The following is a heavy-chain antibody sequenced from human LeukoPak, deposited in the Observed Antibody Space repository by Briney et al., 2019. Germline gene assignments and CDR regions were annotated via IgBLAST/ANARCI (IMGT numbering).Heavy chain of an antibody. J-gene: IGHJ5*02. CDR3: ARGGSSSWHELYNWFDP. Sequence: SETLSLTRTVSGYSISSGYYWGWIRQPPGKGLEWIGSIYHSGSTYYNPSLKSRVTISVDTSKNQFSLKLSSVTAADTAVYYCARGGSSSWHELYNWFDPWGQGTLVTVSS. CDR1: GYSISSGYY. V-gene: IGHV4-38-2*02. D-gene: IGHD6-13*01. CDR2: IYHSGST.